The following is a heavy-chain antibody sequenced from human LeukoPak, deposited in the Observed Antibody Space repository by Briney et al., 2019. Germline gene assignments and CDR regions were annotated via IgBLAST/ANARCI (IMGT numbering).Heavy chain of an antibody. CDR1: GGSISSYY. V-gene: IGHV4-59*01. J-gene: IGHJ4*02. CDR3: ARAMVRGRIDY. CDR2: IYYSGST. D-gene: IGHD3-10*01. Sequence: SETLSLTCTVSGGSISSYYWSWIRQPPGKGLEWIGYIYYSGSTNYNPSLKSRVTISVDKSKNQFSLKLSSVTAADTAVYYCARAMVRGRIDYWGQGTLVTVSS.